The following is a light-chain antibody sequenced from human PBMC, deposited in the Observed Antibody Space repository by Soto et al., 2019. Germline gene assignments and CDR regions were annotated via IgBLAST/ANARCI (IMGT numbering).Light chain of an antibody. J-gene: IGKJ2*01. V-gene: IGKV1-9*01. CDR3: QQLDSFPMST. CDR2: AAS. CDR1: QGISTY. Sequence: DIHLTQSPSFLSASVGDRVTITCRASQGISTYLAWYQQKPGKAPKVLIYAASTLQSGVPSRFSGSGSGTEFTLTINNLQPEDFATYFCQQLDSFPMSTFGQGTKLEIK.